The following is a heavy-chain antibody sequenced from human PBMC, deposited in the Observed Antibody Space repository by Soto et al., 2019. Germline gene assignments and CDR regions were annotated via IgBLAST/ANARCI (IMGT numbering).Heavy chain of an antibody. CDR2: IYYSGST. V-gene: IGHV4-59*01. J-gene: IGHJ4*02. CDR3: ARSIAVAGFYFDY. Sequence: SETLSLTCTVSGGSISSYYWSWIRQPPGRGLEWIGYIYYSGSTNYNPSLKSRVTISVDTSKNQFSLKLSSVTAADTAVYYCARSIAVAGFYFDYWGQGTLVTVSS. D-gene: IGHD6-19*01. CDR1: GGSISSYY.